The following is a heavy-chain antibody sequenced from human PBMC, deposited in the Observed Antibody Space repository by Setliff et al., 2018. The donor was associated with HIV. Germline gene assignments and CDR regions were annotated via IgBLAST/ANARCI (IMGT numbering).Heavy chain of an antibody. V-gene: IGHV1-69*10. Sequence: SVKVSCKTSGGTFNTYPIAWGRQAPGQGLEWMGGIAPNLRMPNYIQKFKGRLTITADESTSTVYMELTNLRSEDTAMYYCAREKSPVLEYFDWLKPRHVFDVWGQGTVVTVSS. CDR1: GGTFNTYP. J-gene: IGHJ3*01. CDR2: IAPNLRMP. D-gene: IGHD3-9*01. CDR3: AREKSPVLEYFDWLKPRHVFDV.